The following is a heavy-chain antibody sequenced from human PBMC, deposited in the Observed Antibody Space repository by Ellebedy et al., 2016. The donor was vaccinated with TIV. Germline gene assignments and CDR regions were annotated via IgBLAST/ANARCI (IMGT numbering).Heavy chain of an antibody. CDR2: IRQDGSEK. CDR1: GFSFSSYW. V-gene: IGHV3-7*01. J-gene: IGHJ3*02. D-gene: IGHD7-27*01. CDR3: ARDMGWGNERLNDAFDI. Sequence: GGSLRLSCAASGFSFSSYWMTWVRQAPGKGLEWVANIRQDGSEKYYVDSVMGRFTISRDNAKNSLYLQMTSLRAEDTAVYYCARDMGWGNERLNDAFDIWGQGTLVTVSS.